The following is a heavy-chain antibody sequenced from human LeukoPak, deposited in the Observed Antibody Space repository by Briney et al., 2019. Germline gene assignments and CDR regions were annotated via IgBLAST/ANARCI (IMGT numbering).Heavy chain of an antibody. D-gene: IGHD2-15*01. CDR3: ARVSCSGGSCPFGSWFDP. CDR1: GGSISSSSYY. V-gene: IGHV4-39*01. Sequence: SETLSLTCAVSGGSISSSSYYWGWLRQPQGQGLEWIGSIHDSGSTYYNPSLKSRITISVDTSKNQFSLKLSSVTAADTAVYYCARVSCSGGSCPFGSWFDPWGQGTLVTVSS. CDR2: IHDSGST. J-gene: IGHJ5*02.